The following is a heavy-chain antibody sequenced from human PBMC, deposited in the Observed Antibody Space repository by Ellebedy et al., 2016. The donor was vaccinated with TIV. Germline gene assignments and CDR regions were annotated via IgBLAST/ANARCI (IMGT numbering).Heavy chain of an antibody. Sequence: KVSCKGSGYRFTSYWISWVRQMPGKGLEWMGRIDPSDSYTNYSPSFQGHVTISADKSISTAYLQWSSLKASDTAMYYCASAGDYVGGFDYWGQGTLVTVSS. CDR3: ASAGDYVGGFDY. CDR2: IDPSDSYT. D-gene: IGHD4-17*01. V-gene: IGHV5-10-1*01. J-gene: IGHJ4*02. CDR1: GYRFTSYW.